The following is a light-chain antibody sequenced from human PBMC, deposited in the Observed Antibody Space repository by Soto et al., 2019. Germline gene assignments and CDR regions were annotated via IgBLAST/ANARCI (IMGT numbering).Light chain of an antibody. J-gene: IGLJ3*02. Sequence: QPVLTQPPSVSGAPGQRVTISCTGSSSNIGAGYDVHWYQQLPGTAPKLIIYGNSNRPSGVPDRFSGSKSGTSASLVITGLQAEDEADYYCQSYDSSLSGWVFGGGTKLTVL. CDR1: SSNIGAGYD. V-gene: IGLV1-40*01. CDR2: GNS. CDR3: QSYDSSLSGWV.